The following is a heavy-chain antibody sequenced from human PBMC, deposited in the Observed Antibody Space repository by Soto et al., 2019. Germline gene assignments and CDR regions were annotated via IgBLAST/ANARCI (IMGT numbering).Heavy chain of an antibody. J-gene: IGHJ5*02. V-gene: IGHV3-23*01. CDR1: GFTFSSYT. CDR3: AKDSAYYDSSGYYP. Sequence: GGSLRLSCAASGFTFSSYTFNWVRQAPGKGLEWVSAISGSGGSTYYADSVKGRFTISRDNSKNTLYLQMNSLRAEDTAVYYCAKDSAYYDSSGYYPWGQGTLVTVSS. CDR2: ISGSGGST. D-gene: IGHD3-22*01.